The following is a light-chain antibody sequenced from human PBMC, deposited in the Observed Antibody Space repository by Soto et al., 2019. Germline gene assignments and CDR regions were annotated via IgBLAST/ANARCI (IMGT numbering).Light chain of an antibody. J-gene: IGLJ2*01. Sequence: QSALTQPPSASGSPGQSVTISCTGTSSDVGRYNYVSWYQQHPGKAPRLMISEVSKRPSGVPDRFSGSKSGNTASLTISGLQAEDEADYYCSSYAGNNNLVFGGGTKVTVL. CDR1: SSDVGRYNY. V-gene: IGLV2-8*01. CDR3: SSYAGNNNLV. CDR2: EVS.